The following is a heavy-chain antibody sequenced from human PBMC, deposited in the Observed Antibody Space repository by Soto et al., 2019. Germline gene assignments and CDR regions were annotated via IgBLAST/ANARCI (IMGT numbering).Heavy chain of an antibody. CDR2: IDPSDSYT. Sequence: GESLKISCKGSGYSFTSYWISWVRQMPGKGLEWMGRIDPSDSYTNYSPSFQGHVTISADKSISTAYLQWSSLKASDTAMYYCARRMSSSWYSGYYGMDVWGQGTTVTVSS. J-gene: IGHJ6*02. CDR3: ARRMSSSWYSGYYGMDV. V-gene: IGHV5-10-1*01. D-gene: IGHD6-13*01. CDR1: GYSFTSYW.